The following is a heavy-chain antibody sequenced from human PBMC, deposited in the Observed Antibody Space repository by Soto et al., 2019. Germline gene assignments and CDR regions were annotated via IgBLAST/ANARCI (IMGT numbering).Heavy chain of an antibody. Sequence: QVQLQESGPGLVKPSETLSLTCTVSGGSISGHYWSWIRQSPGKGLEWIGYIYHSGSTHYNYNPSLKSGVTISVDTSKNQFSLKLSSVTAADTAVYYCARFGDYGLRFILDSWGQGTLVTVSS. CDR1: GGSISGHY. J-gene: IGHJ4*02. CDR2: IYHSGSTHY. CDR3: ARFGDYGLRFILDS. V-gene: IGHV4-59*11. D-gene: IGHD4-17*01.